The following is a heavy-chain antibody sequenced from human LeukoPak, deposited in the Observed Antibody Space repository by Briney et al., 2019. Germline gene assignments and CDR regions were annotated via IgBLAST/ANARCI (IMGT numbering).Heavy chain of an antibody. V-gene: IGHV4-34*01. CDR2: INHSGST. D-gene: IGHD3-22*01. Sequence: SETLSLTCAVYGGSFSGYYWSWIRQPPGKGLEWIGEINHSGSTNYNPSLKSRVTISVDTSKNQFSLKLSSVTAADTAVYYCARAFGITMIVVVPYFDYWGQGTLVTVSS. CDR3: ARAFGITMIVVVPYFDY. CDR1: GGSFSGYY. J-gene: IGHJ4*02.